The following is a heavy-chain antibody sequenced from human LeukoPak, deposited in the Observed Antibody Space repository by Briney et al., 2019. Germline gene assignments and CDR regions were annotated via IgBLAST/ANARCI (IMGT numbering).Heavy chain of an antibody. J-gene: IGHJ4*02. D-gene: IGHD3-22*01. CDR1: GYTFTGYY. CDR2: INPNSGGT. V-gene: IGHV1-2*02. Sequence: GASVKVSCKASGYTFTGYYMHWVRQAPGQGLEWMGWINPNSGGTNYAQKFQGRVTMTRDTSISTAYKELSRLRSDDTAVYYCARSRGAYYYDTSYYFDYWGQGTLVTVSS. CDR3: ARSRGAYYYDTSYYFDY.